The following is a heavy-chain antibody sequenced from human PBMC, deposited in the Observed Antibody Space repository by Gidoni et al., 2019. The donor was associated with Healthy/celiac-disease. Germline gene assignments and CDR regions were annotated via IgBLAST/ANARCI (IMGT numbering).Heavy chain of an antibody. Sequence: EVQLVESGGGLVQPGGSLRLSCAASGFPVSSNYMSWVRQAPGKGLECVSVIYSGGSTYYADSVKGRFTISRDNSKNTLYLQMNSLRAEDTAVYYCARDHREHRAFDIWGQGTMVTVSS. D-gene: IGHD1-26*01. J-gene: IGHJ3*02. CDR1: GFPVSSNY. CDR3: ARDHREHRAFDI. V-gene: IGHV3-66*01. CDR2: IYSGGST.